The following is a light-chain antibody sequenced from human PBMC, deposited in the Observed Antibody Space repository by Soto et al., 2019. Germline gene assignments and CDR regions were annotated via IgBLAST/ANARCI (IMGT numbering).Light chain of an antibody. CDR3: QQYNSYSRA. CDR1: QSIGTW. V-gene: IGKV1-5*01. CDR2: DAY. J-gene: IGKJ1*01. Sequence: DIQMTQSPSTLSAAVGDRVTITCRASQSIGTWLAWYQHKPGRAPKRLIYDAYTLEGGVPSRFSGSRSGTEFTFTISSLQPDDFATYYCQQYNSYSRAFGQGTKVEIK.